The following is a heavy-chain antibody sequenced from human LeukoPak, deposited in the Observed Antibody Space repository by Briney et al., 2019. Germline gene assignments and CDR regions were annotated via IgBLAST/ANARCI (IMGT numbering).Heavy chain of an antibody. D-gene: IGHD5-24*01. J-gene: IGHJ4*02. Sequence: ASVKVSCKASGGTFSSYAISWVRQAPGQGLEWMGGIIPIFGTANYAQKFQGRVTNTADESTSTAYMELSSLRSEDTAVYYCARGIQRDGYNLGYWGQGTLVTVSS. CDR3: ARGIQRDGYNLGY. V-gene: IGHV1-69*13. CDR2: IIPIFGTA. CDR1: GGTFSSYA.